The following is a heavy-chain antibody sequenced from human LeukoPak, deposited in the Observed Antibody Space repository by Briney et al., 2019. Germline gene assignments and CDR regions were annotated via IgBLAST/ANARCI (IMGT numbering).Heavy chain of an antibody. CDR1: GYTFTNYG. CDR3: ARVRSSGYSEFDY. CDR2: ISAYNGNT. V-gene: IGHV1-18*01. J-gene: IGHJ4*02. Sequence: ASVKVSCKASGYTFTNYGISWVRQAPGQGLEWMGWISAYNGNTNYAQKLQGRVTMTTDTSTSTAYMELKSLRSEDTAVYYCARVRSSGYSEFDYWGQGTLVTVSS. D-gene: IGHD3-22*01.